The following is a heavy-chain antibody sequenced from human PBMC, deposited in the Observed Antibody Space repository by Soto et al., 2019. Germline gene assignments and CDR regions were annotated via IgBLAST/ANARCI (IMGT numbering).Heavy chain of an antibody. CDR1: GFTFSSYA. Sequence: GGSLRLSCAASGFTFSSYAMSWVRQAPGKGLEWVSAISGSGGSTYYADSVKGRFTISRDNSKNTLYLQMNSLRAEDTAVYYCAKAAPRYDFWSGYLLDYWGQGTLVTVSS. D-gene: IGHD3-3*01. J-gene: IGHJ4*02. CDR3: AKAAPRYDFWSGYLLDY. CDR2: ISGSGGST. V-gene: IGHV3-23*01.